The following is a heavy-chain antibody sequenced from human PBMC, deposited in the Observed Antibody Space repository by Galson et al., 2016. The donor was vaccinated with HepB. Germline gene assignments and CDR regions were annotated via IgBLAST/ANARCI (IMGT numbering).Heavy chain of an antibody. D-gene: IGHD6-13*01. V-gene: IGHV1-18*01. CDR1: GYTFNKYG. Sequence: SVKVSCKASGYTFNKYGFIWVRQAPGQGLEWMGWISVYNGDTKYAPKVQGRVTLTADTSSNTAYMDLRSLRSDDTAGYYCARDRDTRGSWYRGASHWGQGTLLTVSS. CDR2: ISVYNGDT. CDR3: ARDRDTRGSWYRGASH. J-gene: IGHJ4*02.